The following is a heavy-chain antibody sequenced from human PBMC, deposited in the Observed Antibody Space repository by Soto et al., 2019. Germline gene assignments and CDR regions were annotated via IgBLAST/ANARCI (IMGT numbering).Heavy chain of an antibody. CDR2: ISYDGSNK. V-gene: IGHV3-30*19. CDR1: GFSFSNYG. J-gene: IGHJ4*02. CDR3: AREDIAVAADY. Sequence: GGSLRLSCVASGFSFSNYGIHWVRQAPGKGLEWVAVISYDGSNKYYADSVKGRFTISRDNSKNTLYLQMNSLRAEDTAVYYCAREDIAVAADYWGQGTLVTVSS. D-gene: IGHD6-19*01.